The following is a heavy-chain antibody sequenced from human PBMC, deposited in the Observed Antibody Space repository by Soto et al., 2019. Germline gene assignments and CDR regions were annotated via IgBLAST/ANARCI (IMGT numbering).Heavy chain of an antibody. Sequence: QVQLQESGPGLVKPSETLSLTCTVSGGSISSYYWSWIRQPPGKGLEWIGYIYYSGSTTYNPSLRSRVTKAVDTSKNQFSLKLSSVPAADTAVYYCARWSVRRYYGRDVWGQGTTVTVSS. J-gene: IGHJ6*02. CDR3: ARWSVRRYYGRDV. CDR1: GGSISSYY. V-gene: IGHV4-59*01. D-gene: IGHD4-17*01. CDR2: IYYSGST.